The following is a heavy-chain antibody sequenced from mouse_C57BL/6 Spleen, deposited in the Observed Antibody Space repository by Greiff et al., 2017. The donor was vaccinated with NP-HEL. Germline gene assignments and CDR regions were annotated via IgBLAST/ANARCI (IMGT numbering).Heavy chain of an antibody. D-gene: IGHD2-14*01. CDR2: IRNKANGYTT. CDR3: ARYRGTRYFDV. Sequence: EVKLMESGGGLVQPGGSLSLSCAASGFTFTDYYMSWVRQPPGTALEWLGFIRNKANGYTTEYSASVKGRFTISRDNSQSILSLQMNALRAEDSATYYCARYRGTRYFDVWGTGTTVTVSS. CDR1: GFTFTDYY. J-gene: IGHJ1*03. V-gene: IGHV7-3*01.